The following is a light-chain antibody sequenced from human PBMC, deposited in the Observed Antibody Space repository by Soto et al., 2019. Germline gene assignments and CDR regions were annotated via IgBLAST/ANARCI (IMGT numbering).Light chain of an antibody. CDR2: DAS. CDR3: QQRSNWPPIT. V-gene: IGKV3-11*01. CDR1: QSVSSY. Sequence: IVLTQSPSTLSLSPGERATLSCRASQSVSSYLAWYQQKPAQAPRLLIYDASNRATGIPARFSGSGSGTDFTPTISSLEPEDFAVYYCQQRSNWPPITFGQGTRLEIK. J-gene: IGKJ5*01.